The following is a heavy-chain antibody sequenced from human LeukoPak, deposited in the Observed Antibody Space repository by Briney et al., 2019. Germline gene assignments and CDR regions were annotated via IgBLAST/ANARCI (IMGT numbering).Heavy chain of an antibody. J-gene: IGHJ4*02. Sequence: GGSLRLSCAASGFTFSRHGMHWVRQAPGKGLEWVAVISNDGTIEYYADSVKARFTISRDNSKNTVSLQMNSLREDDTAVFSCTKEGATGSRYNFDYWGQGTLVSVSS. V-gene: IGHV3-30*18. CDR2: ISNDGTIE. CDR1: GFTFSRHG. D-gene: IGHD2-15*01. CDR3: TKEGATGSRYNFDY.